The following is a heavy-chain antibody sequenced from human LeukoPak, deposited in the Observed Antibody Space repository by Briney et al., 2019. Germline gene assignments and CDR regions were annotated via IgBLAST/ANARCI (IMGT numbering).Heavy chain of an antibody. J-gene: IGHJ4*02. CDR2: ISSSGRTT. CDR3: AKDLSFGGVVVTAILDY. V-gene: IGHV3-48*03. CDR1: GFTFSSYE. D-gene: IGHD2-21*02. Sequence: PGGSLRLSCAASGFTFSSYEMNWVRQAPGKGLEWVSYISSSGRTTYYADFVKGRFTISRDNSKNTLYLQMNSLRAEDTAVYYCAKDLSFGGVVVTAILDYWGQGTLVTVSS.